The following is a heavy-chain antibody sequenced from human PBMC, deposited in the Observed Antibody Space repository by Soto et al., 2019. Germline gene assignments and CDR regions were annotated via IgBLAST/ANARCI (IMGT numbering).Heavy chain of an antibody. CDR2: INPNSGGT. CDR1: GYSFTGHY. V-gene: IGHV1-2*02. CDR3: AREAPGSGRAFDI. J-gene: IGHJ3*02. D-gene: IGHD1-26*01. Sequence: ASVKVSCKASGYSFTGHYMHWVRQAPGQGLEWMGWINPNSGGTDYAQKFQGRVTMTGDTSITTAYMELSSLTSDDTAVYSCAREAPGSGRAFDIWGQGTMVTVSS.